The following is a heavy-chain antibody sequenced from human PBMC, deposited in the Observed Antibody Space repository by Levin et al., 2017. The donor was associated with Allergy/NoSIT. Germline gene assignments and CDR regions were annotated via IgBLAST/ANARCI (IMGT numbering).Heavy chain of an antibody. J-gene: IGHJ6*03. CDR3: ARLSGSSWPPYYYYYMDV. Sequence: ASVKVSCKASGYTFTSYYMHWVRQAPGQGLEWMGIINPSGGSTSYAQKFQGRVTMTRDTSTSTVYMELSSLRSEDTAVYYCARLSGSSWPPYYYYYMDVWGKGTTVTVSS. CDR2: INPSGGST. D-gene: IGHD6-13*01. V-gene: IGHV1-46*01. CDR1: GYTFTSYY.